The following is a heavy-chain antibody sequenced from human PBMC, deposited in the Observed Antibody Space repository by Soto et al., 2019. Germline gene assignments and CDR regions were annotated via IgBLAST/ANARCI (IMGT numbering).Heavy chain of an antibody. CDR2: INAGNGNT. J-gene: IGHJ5*02. CDR3: ARSGLLWFGEFQENWFDP. V-gene: IGHV1-3*01. CDR1: GYTFTSYA. D-gene: IGHD3-10*01. Sequence: ASVKVSCTASGYTFTSYAMHWVRQAPGQRLEWMGWINAGNGNTKYSQKFQGRVTITRDTSASTAYMELSSLRSEDTAVYYCARSGLLWFGEFQENWFDPWGQGTLVTVSS.